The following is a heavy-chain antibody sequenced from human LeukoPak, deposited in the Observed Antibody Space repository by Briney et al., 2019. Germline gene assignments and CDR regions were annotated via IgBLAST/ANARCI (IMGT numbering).Heavy chain of an antibody. Sequence: SETLSLTCTVSGGSISSYYWSLIRQPPGKGLEWIGYIYYSGSTNYNPSLKSRVTISVDTSKNQFSLKLSSVTAADTAVHYCARTVPPNYDYVWGSYRAPYYYYYYGMDVWGQGTTVTVSS. CDR1: GGSISSYY. CDR2: IYYSGST. J-gene: IGHJ6*02. V-gene: IGHV4-59*01. CDR3: ARTVPPNYDYVWGSYRAPYYYYYYGMDV. D-gene: IGHD3-16*02.